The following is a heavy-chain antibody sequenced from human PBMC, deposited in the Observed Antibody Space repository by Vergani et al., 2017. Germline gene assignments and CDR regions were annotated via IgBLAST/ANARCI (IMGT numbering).Heavy chain of an antibody. CDR1: GFTVSSNY. D-gene: IGHD3-10*01. J-gene: IGHJ6*02. V-gene: IGHV3-66*01. CDR3: ARDRYYTRDCSQTYYYGMDV. CDR2: IYSGDST. Sequence: ELQLVESGEGLVQPGGSLILSCAASGFTVSSNYMSWSVQAQGTGLGWASVIYSGDSTYYAESVKGRFTISRDNSKNTLYLQMNSLRAEDTAVYYSARDRYYTRDCSQTYYYGMDVWGQGTTVTVSS.